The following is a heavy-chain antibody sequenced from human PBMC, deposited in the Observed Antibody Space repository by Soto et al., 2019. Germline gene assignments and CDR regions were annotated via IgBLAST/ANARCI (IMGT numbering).Heavy chain of an antibody. J-gene: IGHJ4*02. Sequence: SETLSLTCTVSGGSISNYYWSWSRQPPGKGVEWIGYIFYSGSTNYNHSLKSRVTISVDTSKNQFSLKLSSVTAADTAVYYCVRRIDDYIWGNYLYYWGEGILVTLAS. D-gene: IGHD3-16*01. CDR2: IFYSGST. CDR1: GGSISNYY. V-gene: IGHV4-59*12. CDR3: VRRIDDYIWGNYLYY.